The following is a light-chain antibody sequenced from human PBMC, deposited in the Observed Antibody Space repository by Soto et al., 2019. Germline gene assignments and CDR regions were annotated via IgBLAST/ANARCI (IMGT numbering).Light chain of an antibody. V-gene: IGKV3-11*01. Sequence: DIVLSQSPATLSLSAGERATLSCRASQSVYTYLAWYQQRPGQAPRLLIYDTSNRATGIPARFSGSGSGTDFTLTISSLEPEYFAVYYCQQRSNWPANFGQGTRLEIK. CDR1: QSVYTY. CDR3: QQRSNWPAN. J-gene: IGKJ5*01. CDR2: DTS.